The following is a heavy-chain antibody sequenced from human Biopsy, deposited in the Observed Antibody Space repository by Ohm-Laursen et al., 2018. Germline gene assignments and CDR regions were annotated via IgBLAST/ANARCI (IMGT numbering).Heavy chain of an antibody. CDR1: GGSVSSGSYY. CDR3: AGRPWPNAFDI. Sequence: TLSLTCTVSGGSVSSGSYYWSWIRPPPGQELKWFGYIYYSGSTNYNPSLIGRVTISVATSRSQFSLKVSSMTAADTAVYYCAGRPWPNAFDIWGQGTMVTVSS. CDR2: IYYSGST. D-gene: IGHD6-6*01. V-gene: IGHV4-61*01. J-gene: IGHJ3*02.